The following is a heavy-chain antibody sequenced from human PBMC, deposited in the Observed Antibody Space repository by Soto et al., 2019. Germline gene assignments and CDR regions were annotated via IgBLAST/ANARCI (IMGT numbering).Heavy chain of an antibody. V-gene: IGHV4-39*01. CDR2: IYYSGIT. J-gene: IGHJ4*02. CDR1: GGSISSSSYY. D-gene: IGHD1-1*01. Sequence: XESLSLPCTVSGGSISSSSYYWGWIRQPPGKGLEWIGSIYYSGITYYNPSLKSRVTISVDTSKNQLSLKLSSVTAADTAVYYCASHNWARGFGFDYWGQGTLVTVSS. CDR3: ASHNWARGFGFDY.